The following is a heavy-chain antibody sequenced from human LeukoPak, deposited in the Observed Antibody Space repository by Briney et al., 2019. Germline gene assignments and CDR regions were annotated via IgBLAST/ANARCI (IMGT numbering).Heavy chain of an antibody. CDR3: AKQRSITMIVVVITPFDY. CDR1: GFTFSDYN. V-gene: IGHV3-30*18. Sequence: GGSLRLSCAASGFTFSDYNMHWVRQAPGKGLEWVEVISYDGSNKYYADSVKGRFTISRDNSKNTLYLQMNSLRAEDTAVYYCAKQRSITMIVVVITPFDYWGQGTLVTVSS. CDR2: ISYDGSNK. J-gene: IGHJ4*02. D-gene: IGHD3-22*01.